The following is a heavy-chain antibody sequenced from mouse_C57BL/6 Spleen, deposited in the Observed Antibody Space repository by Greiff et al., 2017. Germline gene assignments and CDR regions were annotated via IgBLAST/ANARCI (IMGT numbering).Heavy chain of an antibody. CDR1: GFTFSSYA. Sequence: EVKLVESGGGLVKPGGSLKLSCAASGFTFSSYAMSWVRQTPEKRLGWVATISDGGSYTYYPDNGKGRFTISRDNAKNNLYLQMSHLKSEDTAMYYCARDELRSRYFDVWGTGTTVTVSS. D-gene: IGHD1-1*01. CDR3: ARDELRSRYFDV. J-gene: IGHJ1*03. V-gene: IGHV5-4*01. CDR2: ISDGGSYT.